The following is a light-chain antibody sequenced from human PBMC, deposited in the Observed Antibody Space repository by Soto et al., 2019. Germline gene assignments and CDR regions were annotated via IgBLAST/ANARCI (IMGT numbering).Light chain of an antibody. V-gene: IGKV3-15*01. Sequence: EVVMTQSPATLSVSPGDKVSLSCRANQTISNTLAWYQQKPGQAPRLLIYAASTRATGVSARFSGSGSGTEFTLTISSLQYEDFTIYYCQYYNNWLATFGGGTKVDIK. CDR2: AAS. J-gene: IGKJ4*01. CDR3: QYYNNWLAT. CDR1: QTISNT.